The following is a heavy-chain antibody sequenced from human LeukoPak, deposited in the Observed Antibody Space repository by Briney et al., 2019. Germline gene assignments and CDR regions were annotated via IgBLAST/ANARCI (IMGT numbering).Heavy chain of an antibody. CDR3: AKVLHFALEP. Sequence: GGSLRLSCAASGFNFSTYDMQWLRQAPGKGLEWVSGINRSGRTYYTDSVKGRFTISRDNSKNTLYLQMNSLRAQGTAVYYCAKVLHFALEPWEQGTMVAVSS. CDR2: INRSGRT. V-gene: IGHV3-23*01. J-gene: IGHJ3*01. CDR1: GFNFSTYD. D-gene: IGHD3-3*02.